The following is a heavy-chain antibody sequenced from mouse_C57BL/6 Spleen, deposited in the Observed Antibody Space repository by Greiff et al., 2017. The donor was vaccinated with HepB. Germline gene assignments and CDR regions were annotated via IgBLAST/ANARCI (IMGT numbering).Heavy chain of an antibody. Sequence: EVQLQQSGPELVKPGASVKISCKASGYTFTDYYMNWVKQSHGKSLEWIGDINPNNGGTSYNQKFKGKATLTVDKSSSTAYMELRSLTSEDSAVYYCARGEDYGRYDYWGQGTTLTVSS. D-gene: IGHD1-1*01. J-gene: IGHJ2*01. CDR1: GYTFTDYY. CDR3: ARGEDYGRYDY. CDR2: INPNNGGT. V-gene: IGHV1-26*01.